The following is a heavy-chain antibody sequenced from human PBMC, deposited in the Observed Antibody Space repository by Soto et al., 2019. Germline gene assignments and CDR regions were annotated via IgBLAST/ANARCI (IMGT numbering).Heavy chain of an antibody. V-gene: IGHV4-59*12. J-gene: IGHJ4*02. Sequence: SETLSLTCTVSGGSISSYYWSWIRQPPGKGLEWIGYIYYSGSTNYNPSLKSRVTISVDTSKNQFSLKLSSVTAADTAVYYCARVGYDFWSGYLDYWGQGTLVTVSS. D-gene: IGHD3-3*01. CDR1: GGSISSYY. CDR3: ARVGYDFWSGYLDY. CDR2: IYYSGST.